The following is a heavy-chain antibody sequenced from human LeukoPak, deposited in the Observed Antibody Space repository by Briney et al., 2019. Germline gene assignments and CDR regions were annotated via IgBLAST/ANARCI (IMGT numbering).Heavy chain of an antibody. Sequence: SSKHYADSVKGRFTISRDNAKNSLYLQMKSLRAEDTAVYYCAGEMATTSLDAFDYWGQGTLVTVSS. CDR2: SSK. D-gene: IGHD5-24*01. J-gene: IGHJ4*02. V-gene: IGHV3-48*03. CDR3: AGEMATTSLDAFDY.